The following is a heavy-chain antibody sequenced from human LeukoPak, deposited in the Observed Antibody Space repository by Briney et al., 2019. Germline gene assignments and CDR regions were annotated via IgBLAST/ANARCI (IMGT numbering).Heavy chain of an antibody. J-gene: IGHJ4*02. CDR3: ASEGSSWYPGY. V-gene: IGHV3-21*01. CDR1: GFTFSSFG. Sequence: GGSLRLSCAASGFTFSSFGMSWVRQAPGKGLEWVSSISSSSSYIYYADSVKGRFTISRDNAKNSLYLQMNSLRAEDTAVYYCASEGSSWYPGYWGQGTLVTVSS. CDR2: ISSSSSYI. D-gene: IGHD6-13*01.